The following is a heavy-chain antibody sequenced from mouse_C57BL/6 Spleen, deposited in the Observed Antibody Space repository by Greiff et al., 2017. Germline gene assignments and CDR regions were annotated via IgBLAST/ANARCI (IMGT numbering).Heavy chain of an antibody. J-gene: IGHJ1*03. CDR3: EGGGPFYYGSSLWYFDV. Sequence: QVQLQQPGAELVRPGTSVKLSCKASGYTFTSYWMHWVKQRPGQGLEWIGVIDPSDSYTNYNQKFKGKATLTVDTSSSTAYMQLSSLTSEDAADYYCEGGGPFYYGSSLWYFDVWGTGTTVTVSS. CDR2: IDPSDSYT. V-gene: IGHV1-59*01. CDR1: GYTFTSYW. D-gene: IGHD1-1*01.